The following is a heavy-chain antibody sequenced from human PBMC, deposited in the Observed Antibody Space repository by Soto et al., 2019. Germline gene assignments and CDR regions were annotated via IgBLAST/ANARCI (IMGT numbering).Heavy chain of an antibody. CDR3: ARCDGGYSYGYPY. V-gene: IGHV3-74*01. CDR1: GFTFGNYW. J-gene: IGHJ4*02. D-gene: IGHD5-18*01. CDR2: IGGDGRNL. Sequence: EVQLEESGGGLVQPGGSLRLSCAASGFTFGNYWMHWVRQAPGKGLEWVSRIGGDGRNLNYADSVKGRFTISRDNAENTLYLQRNSLRAEDTAVYYCARCDGGYSYGYPYWGQGTLVTVSS.